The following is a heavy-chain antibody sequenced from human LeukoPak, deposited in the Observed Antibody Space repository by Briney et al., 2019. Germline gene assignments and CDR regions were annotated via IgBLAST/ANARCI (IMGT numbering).Heavy chain of an antibody. D-gene: IGHD2-8*01. V-gene: IGHV3-23*01. CDR2: ISGSDGST. J-gene: IGHJ4*02. CDR1: GFTVSSYA. CDR3: ANTNRDDPRFSGYFDN. Sequence: PGGSLRLSCAASGFTVSSYAMSWVRQAAGKGLEWVSAISGSDGSTYYADSVKGRFTLSRDNSKNTLYLQMNSLRAEDTAVYYCANTNRDDPRFSGYFDNWGQGTLVTVSS.